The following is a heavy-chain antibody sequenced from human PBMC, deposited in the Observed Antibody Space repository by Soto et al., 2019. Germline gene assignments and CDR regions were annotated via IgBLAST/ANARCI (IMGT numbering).Heavy chain of an antibody. D-gene: IGHD6-19*01. Sequence: SETLSLTCTVSGGSVSSCSYYWSWIRQPPVKGLEWIGYIYYSGSTNYNPSLKSRVTISVDTSKNQFSLKLSSVTAADTAVYYCARDGRATGYSSGWYYSGSGYYYGMDVWGQGTTVTVS. V-gene: IGHV4-61*01. CDR3: ARDGRATGYSSGWYYSGSGYYYGMDV. J-gene: IGHJ6*02. CDR2: IYYSGST. CDR1: GGSVSSCSYY.